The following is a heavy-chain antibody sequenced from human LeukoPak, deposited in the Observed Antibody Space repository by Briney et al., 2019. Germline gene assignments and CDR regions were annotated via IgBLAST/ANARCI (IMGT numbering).Heavy chain of an antibody. J-gene: IGHJ4*02. V-gene: IGHV1-8*01. CDR3: TRGWDS. CDR1: GYTFSNYD. Sequence: GASVKVSCKASGYTFSNYDINWVRQAPGQGLEWMVWMNPDSDDADYAQKFQGRFSITMNTSITTAYMELSSLGFEDTAVYFCTRGWDSWGQGTLVTVSS. CDR2: MNPDSDDA.